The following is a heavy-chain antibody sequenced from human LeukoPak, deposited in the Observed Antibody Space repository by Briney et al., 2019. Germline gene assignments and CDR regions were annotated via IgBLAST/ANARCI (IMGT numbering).Heavy chain of an antibody. CDR2: IYYSGSI. CDR3: ARENYYDSSGHLDY. V-gene: IGHV4-59*01. D-gene: IGHD3-22*01. Sequence: SETLSLTCTVSGGSISSYYWSWIRQPPGKGLEWIGYIYYSGSINYNPSLKSRVTIPVDTSKNQFSLKLSSVTAADTAVYYCARENYYDSSGHLDYWGQGTLVTVSS. J-gene: IGHJ4*02. CDR1: GGSISSYY.